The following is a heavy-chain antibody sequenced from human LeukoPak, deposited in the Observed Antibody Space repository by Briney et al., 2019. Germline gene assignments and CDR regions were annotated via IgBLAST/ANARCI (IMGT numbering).Heavy chain of an antibody. CDR1: GFTFSSYS. CDR3: ARGGYYWEHAFDI. D-gene: IGHD2-8*01. J-gene: IGHJ3*02. CDR2: ISSSSSYI. V-gene: IGHV3-21*01. Sequence: GGSLRLSYAASGFTFSSYSMNWVRQAPGKGLEWVSSISSSSSYIYYADSVKGRFTISRDNAKNSLYLQMNSLRAEDTAVYYCARGGYYWEHAFDIWGQGTMVTVSS.